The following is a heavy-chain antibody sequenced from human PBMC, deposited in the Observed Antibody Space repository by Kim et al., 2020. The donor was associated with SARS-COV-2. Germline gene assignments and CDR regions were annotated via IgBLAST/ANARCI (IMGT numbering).Heavy chain of an antibody. J-gene: IGHJ3*02. CDR2: IWYDGSNK. CDR3: ARSGSYHLLRDDAFDI. D-gene: IGHD1-26*01. V-gene: IGHV3-33*01. Sequence: GGSLRLSCAASGFTFSSYGMHWVRQAPGKGLEWVAVIWYDGSNKYYADSVKGRFTISRDNSKNTLYLQMNSLRAEDTAVYYCARSGSYHLLRDDAFDIWGQGTMVTVSS. CDR1: GFTFSSYG.